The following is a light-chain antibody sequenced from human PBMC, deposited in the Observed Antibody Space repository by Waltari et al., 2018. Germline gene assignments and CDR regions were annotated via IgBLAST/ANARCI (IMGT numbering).Light chain of an antibody. CDR1: SSDVGGYDY. CDR2: EFY. J-gene: IGLJ2*01. V-gene: IGLV2-8*01. Sequence: QSALTQPPSASGSPGQSVTISCTGTSSDVGGYDYVSWYQQHPGKAPKLMISEFYKRPSGVPDRFSGSKSGTTASLTVSGLQAEDEADYYCSSYAGSNNFVVCGGGTKLTVL. CDR3: SSYAGSNNFVV.